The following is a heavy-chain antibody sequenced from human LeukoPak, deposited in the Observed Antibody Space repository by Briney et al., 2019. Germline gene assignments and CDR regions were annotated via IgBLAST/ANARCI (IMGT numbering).Heavy chain of an antibody. Sequence: GGSLRLSCAASGFTFNTYAMHWVRQAPGKGLEWVSVIYSGGSTYYADSVKGRFTISRDNSKNMLYLQMSSLRAEDTAVYYCAKCSDTIVPCSFDYWGQGTLVTVSS. CDR2: IYSGGST. D-gene: IGHD2/OR15-2a*01. J-gene: IGHJ4*02. V-gene: IGHV3-23*03. CDR1: GFTFNTYA. CDR3: AKCSDTIVPCSFDY.